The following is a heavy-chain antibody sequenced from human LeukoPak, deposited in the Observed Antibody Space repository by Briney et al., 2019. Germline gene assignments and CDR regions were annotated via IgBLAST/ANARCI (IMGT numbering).Heavy chain of an antibody. V-gene: IGHV1-69*13. CDR3: ARDQSRYSSSWHHGGQDY. Sequence: SVKVSCKASGGTFSSYAISWVRQAPGQGLEWMGGIIPIFGTANYAQKFEGRVTITADESTSTAYMELSSLRSEDTAVYYCARDQSRYSSSWHHGGQDYWGQGTLVTVSS. CDR2: IIPIFGTA. CDR1: GGTFSSYA. J-gene: IGHJ4*02. D-gene: IGHD6-13*01.